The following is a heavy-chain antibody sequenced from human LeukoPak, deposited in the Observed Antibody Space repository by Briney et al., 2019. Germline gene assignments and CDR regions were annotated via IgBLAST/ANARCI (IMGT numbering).Heavy chain of an antibody. D-gene: IGHD3/OR15-3a*01. V-gene: IGHV4-59*08. CDR2: IYNSVST. Sequence: KPSETLSLTCTVSGGSISFQYWNWIRQPPGKGLEWIGYIYNSVSTNYNPSLKSQVSISIDTSKNQFSLRLTSVTAADTAVYYCARQTGSGLFILPGGQGTLVTVSS. CDR3: ARQTGSGLFILP. CDR1: GGSISFQY. J-gene: IGHJ4*02.